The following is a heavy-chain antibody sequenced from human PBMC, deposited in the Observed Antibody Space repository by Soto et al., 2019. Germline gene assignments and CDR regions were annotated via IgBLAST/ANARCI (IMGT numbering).Heavy chain of an antibody. V-gene: IGHV3-23*01. J-gene: IGHJ6*02. CDR1: GFTFSSYA. CDR2: ISGSGGST. Sequence: GGSLRLSCAASGFTFSSYAMSWVRQAPGKGLEWVSAISGSGGSTYYAGSVKGRFTISRDNSKNTLYLQMNSLRAEDTAVYYCAKAQLVAGFYYYGMDVWGQGTTVTVSS. D-gene: IGHD6-19*01. CDR3: AKAQLVAGFYYYGMDV.